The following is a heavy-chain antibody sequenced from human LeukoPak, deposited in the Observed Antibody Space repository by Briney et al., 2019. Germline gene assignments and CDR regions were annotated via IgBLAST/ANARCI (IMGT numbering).Heavy chain of an antibody. Sequence: PGGSLRLSCAASGFTVSSNYMSWVRRAPGKGLEWVSVIYTGGSTYYADSVKGRFTISRDNSKNTLYLQMNSLRAEDTAVYYCYSMIVVTIRLINDYWGQGTLVTVSS. CDR1: GFTVSSNY. CDR3: YSMIVVTIRLINDY. D-gene: IGHD3-22*01. V-gene: IGHV3-66*01. CDR2: IYTGGST. J-gene: IGHJ4*02.